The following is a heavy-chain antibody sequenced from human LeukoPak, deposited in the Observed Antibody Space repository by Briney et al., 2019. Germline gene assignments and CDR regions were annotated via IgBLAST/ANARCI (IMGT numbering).Heavy chain of an antibody. D-gene: IGHD3-16*01. CDR3: AGSRSVFVWYYFDY. V-gene: IGHV1-2*02. J-gene: IGHJ4*02. CDR2: INPNSGGT. Sequence: ASVKVSCKASGYTFTGYYMHWVRQAPGQGLEWMGWINPNSGGTNYAQKFQGRVTMTRDTSISTAYMELSSLRSEDTAVYYCAGSRSVFVWYYFDYWGQGTLVTVSS. CDR1: GYTFTGYY.